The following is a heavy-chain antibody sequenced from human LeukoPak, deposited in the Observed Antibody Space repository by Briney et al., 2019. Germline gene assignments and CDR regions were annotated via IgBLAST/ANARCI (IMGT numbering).Heavy chain of an antibody. D-gene: IGHD3-9*01. Sequence: GGSLRLSCAASGFTFSSYSMNWARQAPGKGLEWVSSISSSSSYIYYADSVKGRFTISRDNAKNSLYLQMNSLRAEDTAVYYCATSPVGLRYFDWPMGYDYWGQGTLVTVSS. V-gene: IGHV3-21*01. J-gene: IGHJ4*02. CDR2: ISSSSSYI. CDR3: ATSPVGLRYFDWPMGYDY. CDR1: GFTFSSYS.